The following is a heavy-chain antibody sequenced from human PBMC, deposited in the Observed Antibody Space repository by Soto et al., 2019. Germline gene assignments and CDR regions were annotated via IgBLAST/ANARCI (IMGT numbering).Heavy chain of an antibody. J-gene: IGHJ4*02. CDR1: GFTFSSYG. V-gene: IGHV3-30*18. Sequence: QVQLVESGGGVVQPGRSLRLSCAASGFTFSSYGMHWVRQAPRKGLEWVAVISYDGSNKYYADSVKGRFTISRDNSKNTLYLQMNSLRAEDTAVYYCAKDIVVVPAALGYFDYWGQGTLVTVSS. CDR3: AKDIVVVPAALGYFDY. CDR2: ISYDGSNK. D-gene: IGHD2-2*01.